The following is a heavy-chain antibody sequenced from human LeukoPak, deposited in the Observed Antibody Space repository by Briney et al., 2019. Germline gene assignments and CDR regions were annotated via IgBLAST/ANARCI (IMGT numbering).Heavy chain of an antibody. V-gene: IGHV3-72*01. J-gene: IGHJ4*02. CDR3: AKDRSGYCSSTSCYNANY. CDR1: GFTFSDYY. CDR2: SRNRANSYTT. D-gene: IGHD2-2*02. Sequence: GGSLRLSCAVSGFTFSDYYMDWVRQAPEKGLEWVGRSRNRANSYTTEYAASVKGRFTISRDNSKNTLYLQMNSLRAEDTAVYYCAKDRSGYCSSTSCYNANYWGQGTLVTVSS.